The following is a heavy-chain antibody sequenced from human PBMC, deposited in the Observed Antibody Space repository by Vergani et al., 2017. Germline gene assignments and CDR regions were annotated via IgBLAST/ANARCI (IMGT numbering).Heavy chain of an antibody. CDR2: IYPADSDT. CDR3: ERHTTYTDS. Sequence: EVELVQSGPEMRKPGESLKISCKGSEYSFGNYWMGWVRQMPGKGLEWMGIIYPADSDTRYSPSFQGQVTISADKSISTAFLQWDSLKASDTALYYCERHTTYTDSWGQGNLVTVSS. D-gene: IGHD1-1*01. J-gene: IGHJ4*02. V-gene: IGHV5-51*01. CDR1: EYSFGNYW.